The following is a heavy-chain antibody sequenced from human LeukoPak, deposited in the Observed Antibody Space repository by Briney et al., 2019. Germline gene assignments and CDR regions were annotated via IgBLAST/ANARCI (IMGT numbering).Heavy chain of an antibody. CDR2: INGDGSDT. CDR3: VGGYDPHY. D-gene: IGHD2-8*02. CDR1: GFTFSNFW. J-gene: IGHJ4*02. Sequence: PGGSLRLSCAASGFTFSNFWMHWVRQAPGKGLVWVSRINGDGSDTSYADSVKGRLIISRDNAKNTLYLQMNSLRAEDTAIYYCVGGYDPHYWGQGTLVTVSS. V-gene: IGHV3-74*01.